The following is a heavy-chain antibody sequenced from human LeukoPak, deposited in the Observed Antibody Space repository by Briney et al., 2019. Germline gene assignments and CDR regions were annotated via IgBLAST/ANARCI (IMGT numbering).Heavy chain of an antibody. Sequence: GGSLRLSCAASGFTFGAHWMSWVRQTPGKGLEWVATIKQDGSEKYYVDSVKGRFTISRDNAKNSLYLQMNGLRAEDTAVYYCARSGSYTLYYFDYWGQGTLVTVSS. V-gene: IGHV3-7*01. J-gene: IGHJ4*02. D-gene: IGHD3-10*01. CDR1: GFTFGAHW. CDR2: IKQDGSEK. CDR3: ARSGSYTLYYFDY.